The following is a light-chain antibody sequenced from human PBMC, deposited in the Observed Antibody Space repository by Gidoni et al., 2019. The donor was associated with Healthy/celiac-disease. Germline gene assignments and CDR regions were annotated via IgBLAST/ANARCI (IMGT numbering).Light chain of an antibody. V-gene: IGKV1-39*01. CDR3: QQYYSNPWT. Sequence: DIQMTQPPSSLSASVGDRVTITCRASQSISSYLNWYQQKPGKAPKLLIYTASSLQSGVPSRFSGSGSGTDFTLTISSLQPEDFATYYCQQYYSNPWTFGQGTKVEIK. CDR2: TAS. CDR1: QSISSY. J-gene: IGKJ1*01.